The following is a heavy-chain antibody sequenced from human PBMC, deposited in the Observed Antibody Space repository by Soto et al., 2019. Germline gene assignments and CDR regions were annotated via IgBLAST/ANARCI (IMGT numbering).Heavy chain of an antibody. CDR3: ARHDPDIVVVPAAIDY. V-gene: IGHV4-39*01. CDR2: IYYSGST. J-gene: IGHJ4*02. D-gene: IGHD2-2*01. CDR1: GGSISSSSYY. Sequence: QLQLQESGPGLVKPSETLSLTCTVSGGSISSSSYYWGWIRQPPGKGLEWIGRIYYSGSTYYNPSLKSRVTISVDTSKNQFSLKLSSVTAADTAVYYCARHDPDIVVVPAAIDYWGQGTLVTVSS.